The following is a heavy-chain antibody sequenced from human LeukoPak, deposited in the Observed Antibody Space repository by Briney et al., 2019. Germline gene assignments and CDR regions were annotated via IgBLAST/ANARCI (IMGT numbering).Heavy chain of an antibody. D-gene: IGHD2-15*01. CDR2: ISSSGSTI. Sequence: GGSLRLSCAASGFTFSDYYMSWIRQAPGKGLEWVSYISSSGSTIYYADSVKGRFTISRDNAKNSLYLQMNNLRAEDTAVYYCARENNLYCSGGSCYHWFDPWGQGTLVTVSS. J-gene: IGHJ5*02. CDR1: GFTFSDYY. CDR3: ARENNLYCSGGSCYHWFDP. V-gene: IGHV3-11*01.